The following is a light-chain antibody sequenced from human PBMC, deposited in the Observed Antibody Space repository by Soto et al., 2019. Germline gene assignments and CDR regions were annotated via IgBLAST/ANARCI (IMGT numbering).Light chain of an antibody. J-gene: IGKJ2*01. CDR3: QQYSSYPHT. V-gene: IGKV1-5*03. Sequence: DIQMTQSPSTLSASVGDRVTISCRASESISSWLAWFQQKPGKAPKLLIYKAASLETGVPSRFSGTASGTDFTLTITGLQPDDFATYYCQQYSSYPHTFGQGTKLEIK. CDR2: KAA. CDR1: ESISSW.